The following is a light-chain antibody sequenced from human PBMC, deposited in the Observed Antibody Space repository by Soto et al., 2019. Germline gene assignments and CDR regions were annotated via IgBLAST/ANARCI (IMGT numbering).Light chain of an antibody. J-gene: IGLJ2*01. CDR2: EVS. V-gene: IGLV2-14*01. Sequence: QSELTQPASVSGSPGQSITISCTGTSSDVGDFDCVSWYQQHPGKAPKLMIYEVSDRPSGVSNRFSGSKSGDTASLTISGLQAEDEADYYCSSYTSSSTLVFGGGTKLTVL. CDR1: SSDVGDFDC. CDR3: SSYTSSSTLV.